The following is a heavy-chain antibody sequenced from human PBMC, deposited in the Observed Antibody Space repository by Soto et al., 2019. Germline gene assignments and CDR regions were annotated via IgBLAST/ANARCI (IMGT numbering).Heavy chain of an antibody. V-gene: IGHV1-2*04. Sequence: ASVKVSCKASGYTFTGYYMHWVRQAPGQGLEWMGWINPNSGGTNYAQKFQGWVTMTRDTSISTAYMELSRLRSDDTAVYYCARWGGGYCSSTSCYSNWFDSWGQGTLGTVS. CDR1: GYTFTGYY. D-gene: IGHD2-2*01. J-gene: IGHJ5*01. CDR3: ARWGGGYCSSTSCYSNWFDS. CDR2: INPNSGGT.